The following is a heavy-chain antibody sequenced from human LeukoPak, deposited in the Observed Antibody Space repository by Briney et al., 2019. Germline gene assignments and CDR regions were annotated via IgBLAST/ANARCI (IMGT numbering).Heavy chain of an antibody. Sequence: GGSLRLSCAASGFTFSSYAMHWVRQAPGKGLEWVAVISYDGSNKYYADSVKGRFTISRDNSKNTLYLQMNSLRAEDTAVYYCARPYDFWSGSFDYWGQGTLVTVSS. CDR1: GFTFSSYA. CDR2: ISYDGSNK. CDR3: ARPYDFWSGSFDY. D-gene: IGHD3-3*01. J-gene: IGHJ4*02. V-gene: IGHV3-30*04.